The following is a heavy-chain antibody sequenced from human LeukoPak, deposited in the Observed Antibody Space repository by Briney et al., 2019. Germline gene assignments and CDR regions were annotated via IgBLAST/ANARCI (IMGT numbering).Heavy chain of an antibody. Sequence: SETLSLTCTVSGGSISSSSYYWGWIRQHPGKGLEWIGYIYYSGSTYYNPSLKSRVTISVDTSKNQFSLKLSSVTAADTAVYYCAREGYYYDSSGPIDYWGQGTLVTVSS. CDR2: IYYSGST. D-gene: IGHD3-22*01. CDR3: AREGYYYDSSGPIDY. J-gene: IGHJ4*02. V-gene: IGHV4-31*03. CDR1: GGSISSSSYY.